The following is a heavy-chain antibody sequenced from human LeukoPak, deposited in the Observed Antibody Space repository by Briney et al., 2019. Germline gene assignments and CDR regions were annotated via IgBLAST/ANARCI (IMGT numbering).Heavy chain of an antibody. CDR3: ARTTILTAQDY. CDR1: GYTFTGYY. Sequence: ASVKVSCKASGYTFTGYYMHWVRQATGQGLEWMGWMNPNSGNTGYAQKFQGRVTMTRNTSISTAYMELSSLRSEDTAVYYCARTTILTAQDYWGQGTLVTVSS. V-gene: IGHV1-8*02. D-gene: IGHD3-9*01. CDR2: MNPNSGNT. J-gene: IGHJ4*02.